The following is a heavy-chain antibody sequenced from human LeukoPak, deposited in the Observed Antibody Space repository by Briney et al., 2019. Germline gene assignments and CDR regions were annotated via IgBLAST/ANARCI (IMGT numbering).Heavy chain of an antibody. CDR1: GFTFDDYG. Sequence: GGSLRLSCAASGFTFDDYGMSWVRQAPGKGLEWVSGINWNGGGTGYADSVKGRFTISRDNAKNSLYLQMNSLRAEDTALYHCAGSYGGSYRAGFDYWGQGTLVTVSS. CDR2: INWNGGGT. CDR3: AGSYGGSYRAGFDY. V-gene: IGHV3-20*01. D-gene: IGHD1-26*01. J-gene: IGHJ4*02.